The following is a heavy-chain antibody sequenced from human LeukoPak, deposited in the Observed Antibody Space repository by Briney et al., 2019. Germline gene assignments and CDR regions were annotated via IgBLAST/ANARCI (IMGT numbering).Heavy chain of an antibody. CDR1: GYTFTGYY. CDR2: SNPNRGGT. D-gene: IGHD6-13*01. V-gene: IGHV1-2*02. CDR3: ARGGIAASGPVNWFDP. J-gene: IGHJ5*02. Sequence: ASVKVSCKASGYTFTGYYMHWGRQAPGQGVEWMGWSNPNRGGTNYAQKLQGRGTITRDTSIRTAYMERRRRRDEETAVYYCARGGIAASGPVNWFDPWGQGTLVTVSS.